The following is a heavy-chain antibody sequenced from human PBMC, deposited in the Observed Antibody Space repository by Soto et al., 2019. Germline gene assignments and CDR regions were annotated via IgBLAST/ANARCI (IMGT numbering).Heavy chain of an antibody. D-gene: IGHD3-10*01. Sequence: QVQLVQSGAAVKKPGASVKVSCKASGYTFTGYYMHLVRQAPGQGLEWMGLITPNSGGTNYAQKFQGWVTMTRDTSISTAYMELSRLRSDDTAVYYCARDGYYYGSGSYYNHKSYYYYGMDVWGQGTTVTVSS. J-gene: IGHJ6*02. V-gene: IGHV1-2*04. CDR1: GYTFTGYY. CDR2: ITPNSGGT. CDR3: ARDGYYYGSGSYYNHKSYYYYGMDV.